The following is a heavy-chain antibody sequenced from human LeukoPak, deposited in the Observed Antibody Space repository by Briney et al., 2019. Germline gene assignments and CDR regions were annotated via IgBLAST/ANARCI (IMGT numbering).Heavy chain of an antibody. CDR1: GGSISSGGYS. J-gene: IGHJ3*02. Sequence: SETLSLTRAFSGGSISSGGYSWSWIRHPPGKGLEWIGYIYHSGSTYYNPSLKSRVTISLYRSKNQFSLKLSSVTAADTAVYYCARGGRVWFGELLDAFDIWGQGTMVTVSS. CDR2: IYHSGST. D-gene: IGHD3-10*01. CDR3: ARGGRVWFGELLDAFDI. V-gene: IGHV4-30-2*01.